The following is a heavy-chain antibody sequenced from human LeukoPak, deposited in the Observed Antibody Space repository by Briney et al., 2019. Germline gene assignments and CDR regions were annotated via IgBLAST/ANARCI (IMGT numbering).Heavy chain of an antibody. CDR1: GFTFSSYG. CDR2: ISGRGGST. V-gene: IGHV3-23*01. CDR3: AKVSVGGTPRSPMDV. D-gene: IGHD2-15*01. J-gene: IGHJ6*02. Sequence: GGSLRLSCAASGFTFSSYGMSWGGQAPGKGLEWGSAISGRGGSTYYADSVKGRFTISRDNSKNTLYLQMNSLRAEDTAVYYCAKVSVGGTPRSPMDVWGQGTTVTVSS.